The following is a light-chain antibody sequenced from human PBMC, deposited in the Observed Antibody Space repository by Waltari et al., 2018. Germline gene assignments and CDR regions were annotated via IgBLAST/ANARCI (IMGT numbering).Light chain of an antibody. CDR3: QQYDVLPYT. CDR2: DAS. Sequence: DVQMTQSPSSLSASVGDRVTIPCQASQEIRKYLNWYQQKPGKAPNLLISDASTLRPGVPSRFSGSGSGTDFTLIISVLQPEDIATYHCQQYDVLPYTFGQGTKLEIK. V-gene: IGKV1-33*01. J-gene: IGKJ2*01. CDR1: QEIRKY.